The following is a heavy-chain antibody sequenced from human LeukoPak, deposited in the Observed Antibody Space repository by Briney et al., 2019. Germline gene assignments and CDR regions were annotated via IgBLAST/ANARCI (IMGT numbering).Heavy chain of an antibody. CDR1: GGSISSYY. D-gene: IGHD4-17*01. V-gene: IGHV4-59*01. CDR2: IYHSGGT. CDR3: ARVNGDHLDY. Sequence: SETLSLTXTVSGGSISSYYWSWIRQAPGKGLEWIGYIYHSGGTNYNPSPKNRVTISVDTSKKQFSLRLSSVTAADTAVYYCARVNGDHLDYWGQGTLVTVSS. J-gene: IGHJ4*02.